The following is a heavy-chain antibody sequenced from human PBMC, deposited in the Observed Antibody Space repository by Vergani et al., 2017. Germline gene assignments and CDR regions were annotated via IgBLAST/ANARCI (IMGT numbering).Heavy chain of an antibody. V-gene: IGHV1-18*01. J-gene: IGHJ6*02. CDR1: GGTFSSYG. CDR3: AREYYDFWSGYYRIPYYYYGMDV. D-gene: IGHD3-3*01. CDR2: ISAYNGNT. Sequence: QVQLVQSGAEVKKPGSSVKVSCKASGGTFSSYGISWVRQAPGQGLEWMGWISAYNGNTNYAQKLQGRVTMTTDTSTSTAYMELRSLRSDDTAVYYCAREYYDFWSGYYRIPYYYYGMDVWGQGTTVTVSS.